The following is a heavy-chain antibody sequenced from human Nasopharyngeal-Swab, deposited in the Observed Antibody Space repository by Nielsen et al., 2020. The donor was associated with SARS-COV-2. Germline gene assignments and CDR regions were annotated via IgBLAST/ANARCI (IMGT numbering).Heavy chain of an antibody. Sequence: GGSLRLSCAASGFTVSSNYLSWVRQAPGKGLEWVSVISSGGSTYYADSVKGRFTISRDNSKNTLYLQMNSLRAEDTAVYYCARDIGGSSGDYWGQGTLVTVSS. CDR3: ARDIGGSSGDY. D-gene: IGHD1-26*01. V-gene: IGHV3-53*01. CDR2: ISSGGST. CDR1: GFTVSSNY. J-gene: IGHJ4*02.